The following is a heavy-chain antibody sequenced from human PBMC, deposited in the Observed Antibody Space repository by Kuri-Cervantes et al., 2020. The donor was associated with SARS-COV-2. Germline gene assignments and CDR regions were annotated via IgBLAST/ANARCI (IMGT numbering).Heavy chain of an antibody. D-gene: IGHD3-16*02. CDR1: GYSISSGYY. V-gene: IGHV4-38-2*01. CDR2: IYHSGST. Sequence: SQTLSLTCAVSGYSISSGYYWGWIRQPPGKGLEWIGSIYHSGSTYYNPSLKSRVTISVDTSKNQFSLKLSSVTAADTAVYYYARLASGEFSNFDYWGQGTLVTVSS. CDR3: ARLASGEFSNFDY. J-gene: IGHJ4*02.